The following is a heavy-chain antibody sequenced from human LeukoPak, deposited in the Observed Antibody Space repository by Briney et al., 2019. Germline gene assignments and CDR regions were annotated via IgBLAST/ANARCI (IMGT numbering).Heavy chain of an antibody. J-gene: IGHJ6*02. CDR3: ARRGFLAAGGKYYYYGMDV. V-gene: IGHV1-2*02. D-gene: IGHD6-13*01. Sequence: ASVKVSCKASGYTFTDYYMHWVRQAPGQGLEWMGWINPKSDGTKFADKFQGRVTMTRDTSSSTAYMELTRLRSGDTAVYYCARRGFLAAGGKYYYYGMDVWGQGTTVTVSS. CDR2: INPKSDGT. CDR1: GYTFTDYY.